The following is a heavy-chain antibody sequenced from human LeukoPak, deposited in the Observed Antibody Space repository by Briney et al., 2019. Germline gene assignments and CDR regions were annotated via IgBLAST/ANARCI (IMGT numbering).Heavy chain of an antibody. CDR3: ARARSSYGYGDAFDI. V-gene: IGHV3-74*01. CDR1: GFTFSSYW. Sequence: GGSLRLSCAASGFTFSSYWMHWVRQAPGKGLVWVSRINSDGSSTSYADSVKGRFTISRDNSKNTLYLQMNSLRAEDTAVYYCARARSSYGYGDAFDIWGQGTMVTVSS. D-gene: IGHD5-18*01. J-gene: IGHJ3*02. CDR2: INSDGSST.